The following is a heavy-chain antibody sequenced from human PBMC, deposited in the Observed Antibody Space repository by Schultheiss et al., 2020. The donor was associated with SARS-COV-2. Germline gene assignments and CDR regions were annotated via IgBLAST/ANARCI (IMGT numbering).Heavy chain of an antibody. CDR3: ARARGTIFGVVNYGMDV. CDR2: INPNSGGT. J-gene: IGHJ6*02. CDR1: GYTFTGYY. Sequence: ASVKVSCKASGYTFTGYYMHWVRQAPGQGLEWMGWINPNSGGTNYAQKFQGWVTMTRDTSISTAYMELSRLRSDDTAVYYCARARGTIFGVVNYGMDVWGQGTTVTVSS. V-gene: IGHV1-2*04. D-gene: IGHD3-3*01.